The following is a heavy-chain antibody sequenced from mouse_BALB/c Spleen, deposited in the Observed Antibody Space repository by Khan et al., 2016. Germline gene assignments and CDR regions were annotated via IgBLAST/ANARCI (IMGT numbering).Heavy chain of an antibody. CDR3: ARQEGLDYGDAVDY. Sequence: EVELVESGGGLVKPGGSLKLSCAASGFTFSSYAMSWVRQTPEKRLEWVATISGGGRYTYYPDSVKGRFTISRYNAKNTLYLQMSSLRSEDTAMYYCARQEGLDYGDAVDYWGQGTSVTVSS. CDR1: GFTFSSYA. J-gene: IGHJ4*01. CDR2: ISGGGRYT. D-gene: IGHD2-4*01. V-gene: IGHV5-9-3*01.